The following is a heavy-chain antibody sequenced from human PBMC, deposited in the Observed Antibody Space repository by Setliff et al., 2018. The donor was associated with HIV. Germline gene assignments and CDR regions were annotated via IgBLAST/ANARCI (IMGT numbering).Heavy chain of an antibody. D-gene: IGHD2-15*01. CDR3: AKEGYCSGGSCYSPNAFCDY. Sequence: GGSLRLSCAASGFTFSSYAMSWVRQAPGKGLEWVSAISGSGGSTYYADSVKGRFTISRDNSKNTLYLQMNSLRAEDTAVYYCAKEGYCSGGSCYSPNAFCDYWGQGTLVTVS. CDR1: GFTFSSYA. J-gene: IGHJ4*02. V-gene: IGHV3-23*01. CDR2: ISGSGGST.